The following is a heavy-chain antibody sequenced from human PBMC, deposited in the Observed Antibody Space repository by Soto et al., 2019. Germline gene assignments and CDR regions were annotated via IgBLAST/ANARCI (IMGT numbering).Heavy chain of an antibody. J-gene: IGHJ5*02. Sequence: GGSLRLSCAASGFTFSSYAMSWVRQAPGKGLEWVSAISGSGGSTYYADSVKGRFTISRDNSKNTLYLQMNSLRAEDTAVYYCAKPPYYDFWSGYSPPRWFDPWGQGTLVTVSS. V-gene: IGHV3-23*01. CDR3: AKPPYYDFWSGYSPPRWFDP. D-gene: IGHD3-3*01. CDR2: ISGSGGST. CDR1: GFTFSSYA.